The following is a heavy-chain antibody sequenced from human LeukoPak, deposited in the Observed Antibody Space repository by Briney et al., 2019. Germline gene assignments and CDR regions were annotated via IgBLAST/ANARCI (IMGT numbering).Heavy chain of an antibody. CDR1: GFTFNNYA. J-gene: IGHJ5*02. CDR2: IGFGDDSA. V-gene: IGHV3-23*01. CDR3: AKDPTSVGGRHDWLLDS. Sequence: GGSLRLSCAASGFTFNNYAMSWVRQAPGEGLEWVSTIGFGDDSAYYADSVKGRLTISRDNSKNTLYLQMNYLRAEDTAVYYCAKDPTSVGGRHDWLLDSWGQGTLVTVSS. D-gene: IGHD3-9*01.